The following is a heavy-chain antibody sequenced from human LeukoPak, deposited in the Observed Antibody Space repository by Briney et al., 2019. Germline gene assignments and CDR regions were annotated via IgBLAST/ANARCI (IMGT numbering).Heavy chain of an antibody. J-gene: IGHJ6*03. V-gene: IGHV3-23*01. CDR1: GFTFSSYA. Sequence: HPGGSLRLSCAASGFTFSSYAMSWVRQAPGKGLEWVSAISGSGGSTYYADPVKGRFTISRDNSKNTLYLQMNSLRAEDTAVYYCAKNTAMGLADYYYYMDVWGKGTTVTVSS. CDR2: ISGSGGST. CDR3: AKNTAMGLADYYYYMDV. D-gene: IGHD5-18*01.